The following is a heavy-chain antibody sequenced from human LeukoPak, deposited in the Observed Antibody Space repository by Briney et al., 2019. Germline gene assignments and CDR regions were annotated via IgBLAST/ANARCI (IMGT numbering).Heavy chain of an antibody. V-gene: IGHV3-74*01. D-gene: IGHD6-19*01. CDR2: IKSDGSST. J-gene: IGHJ6*02. Sequence: GGSLRLSCAASGFTFSSYWMHWVRQAPGKGLVWVSRIKSDGSSTNYAGSVKGRFTISRDNAKNTLHLQMNSLRAEDTAVYYCARQFSSGWYPAYYYYGMDVWGQGTTVTVSS. CDR1: GFTFSSYW. CDR3: ARQFSSGWYPAYYYYGMDV.